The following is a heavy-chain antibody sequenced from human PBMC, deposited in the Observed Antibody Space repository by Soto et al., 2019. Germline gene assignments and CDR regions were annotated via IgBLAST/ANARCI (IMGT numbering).Heavy chain of an antibody. D-gene: IGHD4-17*01. CDR2: IYYSGST. Sequence: SETLSLTCTVSGGSISSGGYYWSWIRQHPGKGLEWIGYIYYSGSTYYNPSLKSRVTISVDTSKNQFSLKLSSVTAADTAVYYCATLRDYGDYEGYWGQGTMVTVSS. V-gene: IGHV4-31*03. J-gene: IGHJ4*02. CDR3: ATLRDYGDYEGY. CDR1: GGSISSGGYY.